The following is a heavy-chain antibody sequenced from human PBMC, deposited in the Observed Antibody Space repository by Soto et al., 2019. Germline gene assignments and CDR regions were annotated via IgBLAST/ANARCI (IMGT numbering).Heavy chain of an antibody. D-gene: IGHD6-19*01. J-gene: IGHJ4*02. V-gene: IGHV4-4*03. Sequence: PQTLSLTCAVSGGSIRDDKWWSWLRQAPGKGLEWIAEIHHSGRTNYNPSLKSRVTISVDKSKNQFSLNLNSLTAADTAVYYCAANGWYCVEYWGQGILVTVPS. CDR1: GGSIRDDKW. CDR3: AANGWYCVEY. CDR2: IHHSGRT.